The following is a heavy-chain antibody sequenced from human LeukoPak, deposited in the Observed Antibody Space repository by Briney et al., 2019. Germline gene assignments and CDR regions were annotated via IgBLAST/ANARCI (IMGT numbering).Heavy chain of an antibody. CDR3: ARDYSSSSYYFDY. D-gene: IGHD6-13*01. CDR1: GYTFTGYY. CDR2: INPNSGGT. Sequence: GASVKVSCKATGYTFTGYYMHWVRQAPGQGLEWMGRINPNSGGTNYAQKFQGRVTVTRDTSISTAYMELSRLRSDDTAVYYCARDYSSSSYYFDYWGQGTLVTVSS. J-gene: IGHJ4*02. V-gene: IGHV1-2*06.